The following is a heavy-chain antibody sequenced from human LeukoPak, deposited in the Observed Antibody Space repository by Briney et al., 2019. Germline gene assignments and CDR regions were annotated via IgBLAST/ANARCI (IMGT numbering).Heavy chain of an antibody. CDR3: AKDGVLKVDTAIL. CDR2: IRYDGSNK. V-gene: IGHV3-30*02. Sequence: GGSLRLSCAASGFTFSSYGMHWVRQAPGKGLEWVACIRYDGSNKYYADSVKGRFTISRDNSKNTLYLQMNSLRAEDTAVYYCAKDGVLKVDTAILWGQGTLVTVSS. J-gene: IGHJ4*02. CDR1: GFTFSSYG. D-gene: IGHD5-18*01.